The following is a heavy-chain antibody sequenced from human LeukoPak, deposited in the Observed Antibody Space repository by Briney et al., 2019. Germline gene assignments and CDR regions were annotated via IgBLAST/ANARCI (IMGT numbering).Heavy chain of an antibody. CDR3: AELGITMIGGV. D-gene: IGHD3-10*02. Sequence: LSLTCTVSGGSISSYYWSWVRQAPGKGLEWVSGISWNSGSIGYADSVKGRFTISRDNAKNSLYLQMNSLRAEDTAVYYCAELGITMIGGVWGKGTTVTISS. V-gene: IGHV3-9*01. J-gene: IGHJ6*04. CDR1: GGSISSYY. CDR2: ISWNSGSI.